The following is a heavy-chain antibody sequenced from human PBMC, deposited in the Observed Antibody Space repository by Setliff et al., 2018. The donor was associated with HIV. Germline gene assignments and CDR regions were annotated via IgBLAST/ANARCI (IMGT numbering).Heavy chain of an antibody. D-gene: IGHD6-19*01. CDR1: GGTFSSYG. CDR3: ARDRSPTVAGTFGY. Sequence: ASVKVSCKASGGTFSSYGLNWVRQAPGQGLEWLGWISAENGNTNYAQKFQGRVIMTTDTSTSTAYMELKSLRSDDTAVYFCARDRSPTVAGTFGYWGQGTLVTVSS. CDR2: ISAENGNT. J-gene: IGHJ4*02. V-gene: IGHV1-18*01.